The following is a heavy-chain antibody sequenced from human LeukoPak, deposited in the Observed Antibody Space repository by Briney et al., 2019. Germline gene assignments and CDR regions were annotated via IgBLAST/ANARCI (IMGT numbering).Heavy chain of an antibody. CDR3: ALYYYDSYYFDY. CDR1: GYTFTGYY. D-gene: IGHD3-22*01. CDR2: INPNSGGT. Sequence: ASVKVSCKASGYTFTGYYMHWVRQAPGQGLEWMGWINPNSGGTNYAQKFQGRVTMTRDTSISTAYMELSRLRSDDTAVYYCALYYYDSYYFDYWGQGTLVTVSS. V-gene: IGHV1-2*02. J-gene: IGHJ4*02.